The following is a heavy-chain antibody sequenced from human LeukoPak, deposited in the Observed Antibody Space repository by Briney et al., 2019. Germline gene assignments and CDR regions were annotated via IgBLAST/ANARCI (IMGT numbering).Heavy chain of an antibody. J-gene: IGHJ5*02. CDR3: AKDNYGGVYAS. Sequence: EPGGSLRLSCAASGFIFRNFGMSWIRQAPGEGLEWVSHISDVVAHTWYADSVKGRFIISRDNSNNRVFLQMNSLRPEDTALYYCAKDNYGGVYASWGQGTLVTVSS. V-gene: IGHV3-23*01. D-gene: IGHD3-16*01. CDR2: ISDVVAHT. CDR1: GFIFRNFG.